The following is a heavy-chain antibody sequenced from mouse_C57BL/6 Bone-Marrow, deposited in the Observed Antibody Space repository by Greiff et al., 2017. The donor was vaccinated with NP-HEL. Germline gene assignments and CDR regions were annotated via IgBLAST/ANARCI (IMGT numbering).Heavy chain of an antibody. CDR1: GYTFTEYT. D-gene: IGHD2-1*01. V-gene: IGHV1-62-2*01. CDR3: ARHEVGGDYGKGWFAY. Sequence: QVHVKQSGAELVKPGASVKLSCKASGYTFTEYTIHWVKQRSGQGLEWIGWFYPGSGSIKYNEKFKDKATLTADKSSSTVYMELSRLTSEDSAVYFCARHEVGGDYGKGWFAYWGQGTLVTVSA. J-gene: IGHJ3*01. CDR2: FYPGSGSI.